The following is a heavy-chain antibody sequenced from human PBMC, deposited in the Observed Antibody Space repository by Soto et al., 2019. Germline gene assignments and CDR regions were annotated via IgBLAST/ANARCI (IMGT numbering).Heavy chain of an antibody. Sequence: SGPTLVNPTQTLTLTCTFSGFSLSTSGVGVGWIRQPPGKALEWLALIYWNDDKRYSPSLKSRLTITKDTSKNLVVLTMTNMDPVDTATYYCAHGRLFQYYFDYWGQGTLVTVS. D-gene: IGHD1-26*01. CDR2: IYWNDDK. CDR1: GFSLSTSGVG. CDR3: AHGRLFQYYFDY. V-gene: IGHV2-5*01. J-gene: IGHJ4*02.